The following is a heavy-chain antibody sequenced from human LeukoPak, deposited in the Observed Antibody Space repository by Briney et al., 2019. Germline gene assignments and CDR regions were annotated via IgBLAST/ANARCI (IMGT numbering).Heavy chain of an antibody. D-gene: IGHD3-10*01. J-gene: IGHJ3*02. CDR1: GGTFSSYA. CDR2: ITPNSDDT. CDR3: ATGDYSGTKPDPIDM. V-gene: IGHV1-2*02. Sequence: GASVKVSCKASGGTFSSYAISWVRQAPGQGLEWMGCITPNSDDTDYAQKFQGRITMSRDTSINTAYMELTRLRSDDTAVYYCATGDYSGTKPDPIDMWGQGTMVTVSS.